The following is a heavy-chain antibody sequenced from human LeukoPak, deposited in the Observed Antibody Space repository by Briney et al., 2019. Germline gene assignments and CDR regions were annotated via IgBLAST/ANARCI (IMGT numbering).Heavy chain of an antibody. Sequence: SETLSLTCTVSGYSISSGYYWGWIRQPPGKGLEWIGSIYHSGSTYYNPSLKSRVTISVDTSKNQFSLKLSSVTAADTAVYYCARAGGATFFDYWGQGTLVTVSS. V-gene: IGHV4-38-2*02. CDR1: GYSISSGYY. D-gene: IGHD1-26*01. CDR3: ARAGGATFFDY. CDR2: IYHSGST. J-gene: IGHJ4*02.